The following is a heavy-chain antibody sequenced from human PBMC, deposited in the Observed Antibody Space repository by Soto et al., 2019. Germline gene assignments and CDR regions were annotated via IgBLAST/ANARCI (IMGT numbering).Heavy chain of an antibody. CDR3: AKVRGATWWYNY. Sequence: GGSLRLSCAASGFTFSSYAMSWVRQAPGKGLEWVSAISGSGGSTYYADSVKGRFTISRDNSKNTLYLQMNSLRAEDTAVYYYAKVRGATWWYNYWGQAPLVSVS. D-gene: IGHD1-26*01. CDR1: GFTFSSYA. V-gene: IGHV3-23*01. CDR2: ISGSGGST. J-gene: IGHJ4*02.